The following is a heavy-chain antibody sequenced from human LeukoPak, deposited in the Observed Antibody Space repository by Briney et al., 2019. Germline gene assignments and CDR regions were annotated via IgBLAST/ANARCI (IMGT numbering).Heavy chain of an antibody. CDR3: ARTHSNSSLYHFDS. CDR2: IYYSGST. V-gene: IGHV4-59*08. D-gene: IGHD6-6*01. J-gene: IGHJ4*02. Sequence: PSETLSLTCNVSGDSISTYFWSWIRQPPGKGLEWIGNIYYSGSTNYNPSLKSRVTISLDTSKNQFSLKVSSVTAADTAVYYCARTHSNSSLYHFDSWGQGTLVTVSS. CDR1: GDSISTYF.